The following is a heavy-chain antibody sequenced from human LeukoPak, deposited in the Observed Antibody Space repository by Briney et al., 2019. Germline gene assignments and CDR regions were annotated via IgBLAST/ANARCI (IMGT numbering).Heavy chain of an antibody. V-gene: IGHV4-39*01. CDR2: IYYSGST. CDR1: GGSISSSSSY. D-gene: IGHD6-13*01. CDR3: ARQGIAAAGTFYYYYGMDV. Sequence: SETLSLTCTVSGGSISSSSSYWGWIRQPPGKGLEWIGSIYYSGSTYYNPSLKSRVTISVDTSKNQFSLKLSSVTAADTAVYYCARQGIAAAGTFYYYYGMDVWGQGTTVTVSS. J-gene: IGHJ6*02.